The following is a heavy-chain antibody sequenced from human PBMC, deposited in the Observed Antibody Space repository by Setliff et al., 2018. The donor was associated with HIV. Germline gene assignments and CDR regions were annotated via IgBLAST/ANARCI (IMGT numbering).Heavy chain of an antibody. V-gene: IGHV4-34*01. D-gene: IGHD2-15*01. Sequence: PSESLSLTCAVYGGSFSGYYWSWIRQPPGKGLEWIGEINHSGSTNYNPSLKSRVTISVDTSKNQFSLKLSSVTAADTAVYYCARLSAKRYFDLWRRGTLVTVSS. J-gene: IGHJ2*01. CDR1: GGSFSGYY. CDR3: ARLSAKRYFDL. CDR2: INHSGST.